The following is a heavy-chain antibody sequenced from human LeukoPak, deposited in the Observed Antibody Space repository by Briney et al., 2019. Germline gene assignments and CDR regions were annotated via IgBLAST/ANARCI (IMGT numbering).Heavy chain of an antibody. CDR2: IYYSGTT. D-gene: IGHD4-4*01. CDR1: GGSISSYY. V-gene: IGHV4-59*01. CDR3: ARDDYSNYEDGMDV. J-gene: IGHJ6*02. Sequence: SETLSLTCTVSGGSISSYYWSWIRQPPGKGLEWIGYIYYSGTTNYNPSLKSRVTISVDTSKNQFSLKLSSVTAADTAVYYCARDDYSNYEDGMDVWGQGTTVTVSS.